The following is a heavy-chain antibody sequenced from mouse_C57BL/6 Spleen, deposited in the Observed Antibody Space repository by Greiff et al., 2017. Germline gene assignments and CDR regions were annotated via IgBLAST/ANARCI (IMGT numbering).Heavy chain of an antibody. Sequence: VQLQQPGAELVRPGTSVKLSCKASGYTFTSYWMHWVKQRPGQGLEWIGVIDPSDSYTNYNQKFKGKATLTVDTSSSTAYMQLSSLTSEDSAVYYCARYYYGSSYNYFDYWGQGTTLTVSS. J-gene: IGHJ2*01. CDR3: ARYYYGSSYNYFDY. CDR1: GYTFTSYW. CDR2: IDPSDSYT. D-gene: IGHD1-1*01. V-gene: IGHV1-59*01.